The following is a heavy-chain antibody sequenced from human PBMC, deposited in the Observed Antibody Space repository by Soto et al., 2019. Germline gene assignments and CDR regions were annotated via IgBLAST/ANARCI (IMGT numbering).Heavy chain of an antibody. Sequence: GGSLRLSCSPSGFTFGDYAMNWFRQAPGKGLEWVGFIKSKTFGGTPEYAASVKGRFTISRDDSMSIAYLQMNSLKTDDTAVYYCTRDHYGRGFSSGAFDSWGQGTPVTVSS. D-gene: IGHD5-18*01. CDR1: GFTFGDYA. J-gene: IGHJ4*02. CDR3: TRDHYGRGFSSGAFDS. CDR2: IKSKTFGGTP. V-gene: IGHV3-49*03.